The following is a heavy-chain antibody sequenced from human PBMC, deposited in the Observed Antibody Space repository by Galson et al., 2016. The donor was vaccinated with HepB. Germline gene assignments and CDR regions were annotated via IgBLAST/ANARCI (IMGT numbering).Heavy chain of an antibody. CDR1: GYTFKTYG. CDR2: ISAYNAYT. J-gene: IGHJ5*02. V-gene: IGHV1-18*01. CDR3: ARVMQITMVQNWFDP. Sequence: SVKVSCKASGYTFKTYGVSWVRQAPGQGLEWMGWISAYNAYTNYAQKFQGRVTMTTDTSTSTAYMELRSLRSDDTALYYCARVMQITMVQNWFDPWGQGTLVTVSS. D-gene: IGHD3-10*01.